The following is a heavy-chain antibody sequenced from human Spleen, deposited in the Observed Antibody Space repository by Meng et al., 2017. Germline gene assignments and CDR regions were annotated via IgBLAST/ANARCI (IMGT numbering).Heavy chain of an antibody. Sequence: HAQPRDSVPGLVRPSSTLSPPCTVSGGSVRSSSYYWSWIRQPPGKGLEWIGYVYYSGSTNYNPSLKSRVTISLDTSKNQFSLKLNSVTAADAALYYCAREEAKQLGFDCWGQGTLVTVSS. CDR1: GGSVRSSSYY. CDR2: VYYSGST. D-gene: IGHD1-1*01. J-gene: IGHJ4*02. CDR3: AREEAKQLGFDC. V-gene: IGHV4-61*01.